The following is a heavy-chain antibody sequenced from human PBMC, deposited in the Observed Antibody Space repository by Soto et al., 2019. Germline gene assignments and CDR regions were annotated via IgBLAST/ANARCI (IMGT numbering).Heavy chain of an antibody. J-gene: IGHJ4*02. Sequence: QVQLQESGPGLVKPSQTLSLTCTVSGGSISSGGYYWSWIRQHPGKGLEWIGCIYYSGSTYYNPSLKSRVTISVDASKKQFSLKLSSVTAADTAVYYCARGGERYAFWGDDSKRFDYWGQGTLVTVSS. D-gene: IGHD3-3*01. CDR2: IYYSGST. CDR1: GGSISSGGYY. V-gene: IGHV4-31*03. CDR3: ARGGERYAFWGDDSKRFDY.